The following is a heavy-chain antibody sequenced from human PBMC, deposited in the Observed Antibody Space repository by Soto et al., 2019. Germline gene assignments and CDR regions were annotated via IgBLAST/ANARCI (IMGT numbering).Heavy chain of an antibody. CDR2: IYYSGST. CDR3: ASRRITIFGVVTPFDY. CDR1: VGSISSSSYY. D-gene: IGHD3-3*01. V-gene: IGHV4-39*01. J-gene: IGHJ4*02. Sequence: LSLTCTVSVGSISSSSYYCGWIRQPPGKGLEWIGSIYYSGSTYYNPSLKSRVTISVDTSKNQFSLKLSSVTAADTAVYYCASRRITIFGVVTPFDYWGQGTLVTVSS.